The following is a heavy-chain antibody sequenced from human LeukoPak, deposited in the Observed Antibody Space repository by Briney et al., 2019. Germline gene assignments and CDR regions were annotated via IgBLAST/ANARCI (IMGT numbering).Heavy chain of an antibody. Sequence: SETLSLTCTVSGVSINNNNYYWGWIRQPPGKGLDWITYMSPSGTTKYNPSLKSRVTTSVDTSRTQFSLRLSSVTAADTAVYYCARGQDDRSGTFDYWGQGILVTVSS. D-gene: IGHD3-22*01. CDR2: MSPSGTT. J-gene: IGHJ4*02. CDR3: ARGQDDRSGTFDY. CDR1: GVSINNNNYY. V-gene: IGHV4-61*05.